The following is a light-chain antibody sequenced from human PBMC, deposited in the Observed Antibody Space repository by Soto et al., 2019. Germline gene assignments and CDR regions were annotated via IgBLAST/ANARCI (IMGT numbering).Light chain of an antibody. V-gene: IGKV1-5*01. CDR2: DAS. CDR3: LQYSSHSWT. Sequence: LSPSVGDRVTITCRASRSISDWLAWYQQKPGKAPELLIFDASNLKSGVSSRFSGSGSGTEFTLTISRLQPDDVATYYCLQYSSHSWTFGQGTKVDI. J-gene: IGKJ1*01. CDR1: RSISDW.